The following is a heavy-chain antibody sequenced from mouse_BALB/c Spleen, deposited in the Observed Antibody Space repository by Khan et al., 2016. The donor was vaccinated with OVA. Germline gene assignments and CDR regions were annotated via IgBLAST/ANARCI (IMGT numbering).Heavy chain of an antibody. CDR1: GFNIKDTY. Sequence: VQLKQSGAELVKPGASVKLSCTASGFNIKDTYMHWVKQRPEQGLEWIGRIDPANGNTKYDPKFQGKATITADTSSNTAYLQLSSLTSEDTAVYYCARGENGLGFAYWGQGTLVTVSA. D-gene: IGHD2-2*01. V-gene: IGHV14-3*02. CDR2: IDPANGNT. J-gene: IGHJ3*01. CDR3: ARGENGLGFAY.